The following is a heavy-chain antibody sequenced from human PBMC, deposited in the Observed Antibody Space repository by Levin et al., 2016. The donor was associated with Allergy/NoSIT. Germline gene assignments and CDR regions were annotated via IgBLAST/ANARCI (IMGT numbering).Heavy chain of an antibody. J-gene: IGHJ6*02. CDR3: ARSRQPKSIDYYYGMDL. Sequence: VRQMPGKGLEWMGVVYPGDSDTRYSPSFQGQVIISADWSTSTAFLQWSSLRASDTAMYFCARSRQPKSIDYYYGMDLWGQGTTVTVSS. D-gene: IGHD2/OR15-2a*01. CDR2: VYPGDSDT. V-gene: IGHV5-51*01.